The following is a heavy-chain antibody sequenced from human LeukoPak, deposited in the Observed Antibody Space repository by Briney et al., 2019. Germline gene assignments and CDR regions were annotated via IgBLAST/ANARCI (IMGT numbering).Heavy chain of an antibody. J-gene: IGHJ6*04. D-gene: IGHD5-18*01. CDR1: GGTFTRYA. CDR3: ARKGIQQWRPDRDYYYCMDV. V-gene: IGHV1-69*13. Sequence: SSVTVSCKPSGGTFTRYAISWVRQAPGQGREWMGGIIPIFVTANYAQKFQARVTITADESTSTAYMELSSLRSEDTAVYYCARKGIQQWRPDRDYYYCMDVWGKGTTVTVSS. CDR2: IIPIFVTA.